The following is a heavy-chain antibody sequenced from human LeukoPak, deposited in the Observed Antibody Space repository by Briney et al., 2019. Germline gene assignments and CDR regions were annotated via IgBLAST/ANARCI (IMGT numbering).Heavy chain of an antibody. Sequence: ASVKVSCKASGYTFTNYHMNWVRQAPGQGLEWMGIINPSGGSTTNAQKFQGRVIMTRDMSTSTVYRELSSLRSEDTAVYYCARVYGRNSELFDYWGQGTLVTVSS. CDR1: GYTFTNYH. D-gene: IGHD4-23*01. J-gene: IGHJ4*02. CDR3: ARVYGRNSELFDY. CDR2: INPSGGST. V-gene: IGHV1-46*01.